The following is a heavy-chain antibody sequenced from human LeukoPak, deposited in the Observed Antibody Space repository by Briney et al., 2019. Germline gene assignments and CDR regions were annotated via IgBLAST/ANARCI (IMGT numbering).Heavy chain of an antibody. CDR3: ARDEKGEGYYYDSSGYPDAFDI. V-gene: IGHV1-18*01. J-gene: IGHJ3*02. Sequence: ASVKVSCKPSGYTFTSYGISWVRQAPGQGLEWMGWISAYNGNTNYAQKLQGRVTMTTDTSTSTAYMELRSLRSDDTAVYYCARDEKGEGYYYDSSGYPDAFDIWGQGTMVTVSS. CDR1: GYTFTSYG. CDR2: ISAYNGNT. D-gene: IGHD3-22*01.